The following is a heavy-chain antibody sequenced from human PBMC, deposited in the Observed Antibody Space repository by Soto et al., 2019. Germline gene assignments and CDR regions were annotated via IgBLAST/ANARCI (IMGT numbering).Heavy chain of an antibody. Sequence: QVQLVQAGAEVKKPGSSVKVSCKASGGTLSSYAISWVRQAPGQGLEWMGGIIPIFDTANYAQKFQGRVTITADESTSTAYMELSSLRSEDTAVYYCARHDCISSSCYYYYYYGMDVWGQGTTVTVSS. CDR3: ARHDCISSSCYYYYYYGMDV. CDR2: IIPIFDTA. J-gene: IGHJ6*02. D-gene: IGHD2-15*01. V-gene: IGHV1-69*12. CDR1: GGTLSSYA.